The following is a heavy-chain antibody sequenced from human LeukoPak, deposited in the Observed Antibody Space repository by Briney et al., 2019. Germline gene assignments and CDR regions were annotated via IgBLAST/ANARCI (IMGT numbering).Heavy chain of an antibody. Sequence: PGGSLRLSCAASGLTFSNYWMHWVRQAPGKGPVWVSRINSDGSSTTYADSVKGRFTISRDNAKNTLILQMNSLRAEDTAVYYCARDYYSRFDYWGQGTLVTVSS. V-gene: IGHV3-74*01. J-gene: IGHJ4*02. CDR2: INSDGSST. CDR1: GLTFSNYW. CDR3: ARDYYSRFDY. D-gene: IGHD3-22*01.